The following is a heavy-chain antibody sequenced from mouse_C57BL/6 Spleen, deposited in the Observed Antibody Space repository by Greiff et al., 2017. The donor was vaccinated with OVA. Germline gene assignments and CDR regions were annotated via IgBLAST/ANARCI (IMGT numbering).Heavy chain of an antibody. CDR2: IYPGDGDT. D-gene: IGHD1-1*01. CDR1: GYAFSSYW. V-gene: IGHV1-80*01. Sequence: QVQLKESGAELVKPGASVKISCKASGYAFSSYWMNWVKQRPGKGLEWIGQIYPGDGDTNYNGKFKGKATLTADKSSSTAYMQLSSLTSEDSAVYFCARVLMDYGSSYGYAMDYWGQGTSVTVSS. J-gene: IGHJ4*01. CDR3: ARVLMDYGSSYGYAMDY.